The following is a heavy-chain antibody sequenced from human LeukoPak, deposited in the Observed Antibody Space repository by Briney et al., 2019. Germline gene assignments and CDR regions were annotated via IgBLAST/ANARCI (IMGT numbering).Heavy chain of an antibody. D-gene: IGHD6-13*01. Sequence: GRSLRLSCAASGFTFDDYAMHWVRQAPGKGLEWVSGISWNSGSIGYADSVKGRFTISRDNAENSLYLQMNSLRAEDTALYYCAKDFYSSSWYSKGFDPWGQGTLVTVSS. J-gene: IGHJ5*02. CDR2: ISWNSGSI. CDR3: AKDFYSSSWYSKGFDP. CDR1: GFTFDDYA. V-gene: IGHV3-9*01.